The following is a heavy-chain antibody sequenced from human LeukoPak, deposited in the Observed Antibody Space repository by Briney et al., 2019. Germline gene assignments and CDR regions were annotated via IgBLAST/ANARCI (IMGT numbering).Heavy chain of an antibody. V-gene: IGHV3-23*01. CDR1: GFTFSSYA. CDR3: AKDLPPYYDFWSGYYSDAFDI. D-gene: IGHD3-3*01. CDR2: ISGSGGST. Sequence: TGGSLRLSCAASGFTFSSYAMSWVRQAPGKGLEWVSAISGSGGSTYYADSVKGRFTISRDNSKNTLYLQMNSLRAEDTAVYYCAKDLPPYYDFWSGYYSDAFDIWGQGTMVTVSS. J-gene: IGHJ3*02.